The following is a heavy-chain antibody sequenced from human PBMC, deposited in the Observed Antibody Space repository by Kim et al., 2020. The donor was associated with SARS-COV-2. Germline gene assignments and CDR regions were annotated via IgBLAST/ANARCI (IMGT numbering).Heavy chain of an antibody. D-gene: IGHD3-10*01. CDR3: AREITMVRGVPFDY. V-gene: IGHV6-1*01. Sequence: AVSVKSRITINPDTSKNQFSLQLNSVTPEDTAVYYCAREITMVRGVPFDYWGQGTLVTVSS. J-gene: IGHJ4*02.